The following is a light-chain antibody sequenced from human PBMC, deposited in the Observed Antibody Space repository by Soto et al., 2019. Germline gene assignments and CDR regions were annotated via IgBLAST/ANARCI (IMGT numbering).Light chain of an antibody. Sequence: EVVMRQSPATLSVSPGEGATISCRASQGIGDTLAWYQHKPGQTPRLLIYDTSTRSTGVPARFSGSRSGTDFTLPINSLQSEDFAVYYCQRYNNWPLTFGGGTKVEIK. CDR1: QGIGDT. CDR3: QRYNNWPLT. J-gene: IGKJ4*01. V-gene: IGKV3-15*01. CDR2: DTS.